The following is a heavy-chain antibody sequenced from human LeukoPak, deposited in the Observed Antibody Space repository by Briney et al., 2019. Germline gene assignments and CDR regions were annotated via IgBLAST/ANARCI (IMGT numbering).Heavy chain of an antibody. D-gene: IGHD6-13*01. CDR2: ISYDGSNK. CDR1: GFTFSSYG. V-gene: IGHV3-30*03. J-gene: IGHJ4*02. CDR3: ARTVAAAGPMDY. Sequence: GGSLRLSCAASGFTFSSYGMHWVRQAPGKGLEWVAVISYDGSNKYYADSVKGRFTISRDNSKNTLYLQMNSLRTEDTAVYYCARTVAAAGPMDYWGQGTLITVSS.